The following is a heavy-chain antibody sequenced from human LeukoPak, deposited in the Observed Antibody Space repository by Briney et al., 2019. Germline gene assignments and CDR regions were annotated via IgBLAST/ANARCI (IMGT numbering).Heavy chain of an antibody. J-gene: IGHJ4*02. CDR3: VRRVFSGWGYYFDY. D-gene: IGHD6-19*01. CDR2: INPNSGGT. V-gene: IGHV1-2*02. CDR1: GYTFTGYY. Sequence: ASVKVSCKAPGYTFTGYYIHWVRQAPGQGLEWTGWINPNSGGTNYAQKFQGRVTMTRDTSISTAYMELSSLRSDDTAIYYCVRRVFSGWGYYFDYWGQGTLVTVSS.